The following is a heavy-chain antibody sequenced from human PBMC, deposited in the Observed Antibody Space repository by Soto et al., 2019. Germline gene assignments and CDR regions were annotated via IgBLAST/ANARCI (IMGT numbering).Heavy chain of an antibody. CDR1: GDTFKNCV. J-gene: IGHJ6*02. CDR3: AAELGFGKLSVV. D-gene: IGHD3-10*01. V-gene: IGHV1-69*01. Sequence: QVQVVQSGVEVRRPGSSVKVSCKASGDTFKNCVISWVRQAPGQGLEWMGGIIPLFGTTDFAQRFQGTLTITTDESTTTPYMELSRLRSEDTATYYCAAELGFGKLSVVWGQGTTVIVTS. CDR2: IIPLFGTT.